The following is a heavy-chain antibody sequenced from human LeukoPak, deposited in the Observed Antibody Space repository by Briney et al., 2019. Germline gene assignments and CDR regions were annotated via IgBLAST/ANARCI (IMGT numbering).Heavy chain of an antibody. Sequence: GGSLRISCAASGFTFSSYSMNWVRQAPGKGLEWVSSISSSSSYIYYADSVKGRFTISRDNAKNSLYLQMNSLRAEDTAVYYCARYCSSTSCYYGMDVWGQGTTVTVSS. CDR2: ISSSSSYI. CDR3: ARYCSSTSCYYGMDV. D-gene: IGHD2-2*01. CDR1: GFTFSSYS. V-gene: IGHV3-21*01. J-gene: IGHJ6*02.